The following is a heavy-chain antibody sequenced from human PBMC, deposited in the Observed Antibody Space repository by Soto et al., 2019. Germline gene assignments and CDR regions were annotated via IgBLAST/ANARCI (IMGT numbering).Heavy chain of an antibody. Sequence: QVQLQESGPGLVKASQTLSLICNVSGESISSGGYYWSWIRHHPGKGLEWIGYIYDTASAYYNPSLKSRVTISMDTSKNHFAMILSSVTAADTAVYYCARASSSSSAADHWGQGTLITVSS. CDR3: ARASSSSSAADH. V-gene: IGHV4-31*03. CDR1: GESISSGGYY. CDR2: IYDTASA. D-gene: IGHD6-6*01. J-gene: IGHJ4*02.